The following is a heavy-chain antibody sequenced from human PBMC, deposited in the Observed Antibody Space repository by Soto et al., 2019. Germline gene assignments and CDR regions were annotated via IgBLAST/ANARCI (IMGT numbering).Heavy chain of an antibody. D-gene: IGHD3-22*01. CDR1: GFTFSSYA. Sequence: PGGSLRLSCSASGFTFSSYAMHWVRQAPGKGLEYVSAISSNGGSTYYADSVKGRFTISRDNSKNTLYLQMSSLRAEDTAVYYCVRPTYYYDSSGPPAYWGQGTLVTVSS. CDR2: ISSNGGST. V-gene: IGHV3-64D*06. J-gene: IGHJ4*02. CDR3: VRPTYYYDSSGPPAY.